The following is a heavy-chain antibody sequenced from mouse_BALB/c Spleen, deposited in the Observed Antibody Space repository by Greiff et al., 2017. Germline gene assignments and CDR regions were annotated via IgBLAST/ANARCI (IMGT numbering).Heavy chain of an antibody. V-gene: IGHV2-9*02. CDR2: IWAGGST. J-gene: IGHJ3*01. D-gene: IGHD2-1*01. Sequence: VNVVESGPGLVAPSQSLSITCTVSGFSLTSYGVPWVRQPPGKGLEWLGVIWAGGSTNYNSALMSRLSISKDNSKRQVFLKMNSLQTDDTAMYYCASYGNYLFAYWGQGTLVTVSA. CDR1: GFSLTSYG. CDR3: ASYGNYLFAY.